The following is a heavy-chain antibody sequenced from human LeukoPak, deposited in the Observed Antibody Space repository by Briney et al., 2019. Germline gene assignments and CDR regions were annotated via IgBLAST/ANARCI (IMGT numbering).Heavy chain of an antibody. V-gene: IGHV4-4*07. Sequence: SETLSLTCTVSGGSISNYYWSWIRQPAGKGLEWIGRIYTSGSTNYNPSLKSRVTMSVDTSKNQFSLKLRSVTAADTAVYYCARDPSRHIVVGPQNWFDPWGQGTLVTVSS. CDR3: ARDPSRHIVVGPQNWFDP. J-gene: IGHJ5*02. CDR2: IYTSGST. D-gene: IGHD2-2*01. CDR1: GGSISNYY.